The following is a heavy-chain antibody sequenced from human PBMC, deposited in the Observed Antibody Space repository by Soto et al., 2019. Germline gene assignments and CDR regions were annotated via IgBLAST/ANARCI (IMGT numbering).Heavy chain of an antibody. CDR3: ARKYNYESSGYYY. CDR2: INSDGSST. J-gene: IGHJ4*02. D-gene: IGHD3-22*01. V-gene: IGHV3-74*01. Sequence: EVQLVESGGGLVQPGGSLRLSCAESGFTFSSYWMHWVRQAPGKGLVWVSRINSDGSSTNYADSVKGRFTISRDNATNTMYLKMNSLRVDDTDVYYCARKYNYESSGYYYWGQGTLVTVSS. CDR1: GFTFSSYW.